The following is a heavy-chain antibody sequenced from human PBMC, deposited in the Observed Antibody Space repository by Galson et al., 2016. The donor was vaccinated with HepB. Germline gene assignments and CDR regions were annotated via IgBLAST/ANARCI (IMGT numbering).Heavy chain of an antibody. D-gene: IGHD3-16*02. CDR1: GFMFSNYG. CDR2: IWFDASNK. V-gene: IGHV3-33*01. J-gene: IGHJ6*02. Sequence: SLRLSCAASGFMFSNYGMHWVRQAPGKGLEWVAVIWFDASNKYHGDSAKGRFTISRDNSKNMLYLQMNSLRAEDTAVYYCARDRDYVWGSYRYPPYYGMDVWGQGTTVTVSS. CDR3: ARDRDYVWGSYRYPPYYGMDV.